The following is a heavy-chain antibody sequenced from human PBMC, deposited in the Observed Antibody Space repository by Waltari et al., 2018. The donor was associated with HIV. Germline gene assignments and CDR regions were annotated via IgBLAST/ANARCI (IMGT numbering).Heavy chain of an antibody. Sequence: MNWVRQAPGKGLEWVSYISSSSSTIYYADSVKGRFTISRDNAKNSLYLQMNSLRAEDTAVYYCARDIWEGYCSSTSCYAGWYFDLWGRGTLVTVSS. CDR2: ISSSSSTI. V-gene: IGHV3-48*01. D-gene: IGHD2-2*01. CDR3: ARDIWEGYCSSTSCYAGWYFDL. J-gene: IGHJ2*01.